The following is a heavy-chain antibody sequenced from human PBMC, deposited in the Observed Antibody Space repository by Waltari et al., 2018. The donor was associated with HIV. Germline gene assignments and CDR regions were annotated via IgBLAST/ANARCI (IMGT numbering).Heavy chain of an antibody. J-gene: IGHJ6*02. D-gene: IGHD4-4*01. CDR1: GFTFSSFW. CDR3: ARDRPPDDYSNYYYHYGMDV. CDR2: IKQDGGEK. Sequence: EVQLVESGGGVVQPGGSRRLSCAASGFTFSSFWMSWFRQAPGKGLEWVANIKQDGGEKYYVDSVKGRFTISRDNAKKSLYLQMNSLRAEDTAVYYCARDRPPDDYSNYYYHYGMDVWGQGTTVTVSS. V-gene: IGHV3-7*01.